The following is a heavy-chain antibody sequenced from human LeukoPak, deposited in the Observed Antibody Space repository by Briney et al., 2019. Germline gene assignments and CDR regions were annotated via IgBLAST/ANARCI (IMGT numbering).Heavy chain of an antibody. CDR3: ARRHYYDSSADY. J-gene: IGHJ4*02. V-gene: IGHV4-34*01. Sequence: SETLSLTCAVYGGSFSGYYWSWIRQPPGKGLEWIGEINHSGSTNYNPSLKGRVTISVDTSKNQFSLKLSSVTAADTAVYYCARRHYYDSSADYWGQGTLVTVSS. D-gene: IGHD3-22*01. CDR1: GGSFSGYY. CDR2: INHSGST.